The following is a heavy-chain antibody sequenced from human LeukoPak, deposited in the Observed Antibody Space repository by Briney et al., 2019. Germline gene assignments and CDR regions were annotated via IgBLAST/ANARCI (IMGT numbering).Heavy chain of an antibody. CDR3: AREWQYQFDY. CDR1: GGSISSYY. Sequence: ASETLSLTCTVSGGSISSYYWNWIRQPPGKGLEWIGYIFYGGSTNYNPSLKSRVIISVDTSENQFSLKLSSVTAADTAVYYCAREWQYQFDYWGQGSLVTISS. D-gene: IGHD4-11*01. V-gene: IGHV4-59*12. CDR2: IFYGGST. J-gene: IGHJ4*02.